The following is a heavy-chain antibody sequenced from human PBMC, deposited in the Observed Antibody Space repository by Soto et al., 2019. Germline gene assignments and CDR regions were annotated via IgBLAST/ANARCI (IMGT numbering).Heavy chain of an antibody. CDR1: GFTFSNAW. J-gene: IGHJ6*02. Sequence: PGGSLRLSCAASGFTFSNAWMSWVRQAPGKGLEWVGRIKSKTDGGTTDYAAPVKGRFTISRDDSKNTLYLQMNSLKTEDTAVYYCRHQSTTDYYYYYGMDVWGQGTTVTVSS. V-gene: IGHV3-15*01. CDR2: IKSKTDGGTT. CDR3: RHQSTTDYYYYYGMDV. D-gene: IGHD1-1*01.